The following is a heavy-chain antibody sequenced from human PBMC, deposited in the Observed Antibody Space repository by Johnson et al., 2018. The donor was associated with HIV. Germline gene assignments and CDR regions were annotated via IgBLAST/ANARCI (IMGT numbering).Heavy chain of an antibody. CDR2: IRYDGSNK. CDR1: GFTVSSNY. J-gene: IGHJ3*02. V-gene: IGHV3-30*02. Sequence: QVQLVEYGGGLIQPGGSLRLSCAASGFTVSSNYMSWVRQAPGKGLEWVAFIRYDGSNKYYADSVKGRFTISRDNSKNTLYLQMNSLKTEDTAVYYCAREPHNFWSPDAFDIWGQGTMVTVSS. D-gene: IGHD3-3*01. CDR3: AREPHNFWSPDAFDI.